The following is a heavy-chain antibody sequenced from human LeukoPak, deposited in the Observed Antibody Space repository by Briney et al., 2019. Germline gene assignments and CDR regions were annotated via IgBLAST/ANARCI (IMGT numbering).Heavy chain of an antibody. V-gene: IGHV4-34*01. CDR1: GGSFSGYF. CDR3: ARVSTSFEAHKYYSMDV. Sequence: PSETLSLTCAVYGGSFSGYFWNWIRQSPGKGLEWIGEINHSGSTNHNPSLKSRVTISVDTSKNQFSLKLSSVTAADTAVYYCARVSTSFEAHKYYSMDVWGKGTTVTVSS. D-gene: IGHD2-2*01. J-gene: IGHJ6*03. CDR2: INHSGST.